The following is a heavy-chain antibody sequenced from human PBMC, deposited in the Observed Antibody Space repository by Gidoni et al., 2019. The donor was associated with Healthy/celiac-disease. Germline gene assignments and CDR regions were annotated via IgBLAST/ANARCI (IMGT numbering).Heavy chain of an antibody. V-gene: IGHV3-72*01. Sequence: EGQLVEAGGGLVQPGGSLRLPCAASGFTFSDHYMDWVRQAPGTGLEWVGSTRNKANSYNTEYAASVQGRFTSSRDDSKNALDLQMNSLKAEDTAVYYCARVRGVAAPYYFDYWGQGTLVTVSS. CDR3: ARVRGVAAPYYFDY. D-gene: IGHD6-13*01. CDR1: GFTFSDHY. J-gene: IGHJ4*02. CDR2: TRNKANSYNT.